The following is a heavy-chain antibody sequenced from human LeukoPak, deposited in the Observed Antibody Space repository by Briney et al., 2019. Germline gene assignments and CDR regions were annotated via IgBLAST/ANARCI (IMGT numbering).Heavy chain of an antibody. D-gene: IGHD3-10*01. V-gene: IGHV3-66*01. J-gene: IGHJ5*02. CDR3: ARSLWFGELNWFDP. Sequence: GGSLRLSCAASGFTVSSNYMSWVRQAPGKGLEWVSVICSGGSTYYADSVKGRFTISRDNSKNTLYLQMNSLRAEDTAVYYCARSLWFGELNWFDPWGQGTLVTVSS. CDR2: ICSGGST. CDR1: GFTVSSNY.